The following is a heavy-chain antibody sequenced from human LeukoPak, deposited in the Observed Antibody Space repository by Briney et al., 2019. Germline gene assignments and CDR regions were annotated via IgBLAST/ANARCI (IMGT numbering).Heavy chain of an antibody. CDR3: ARGRTTVTTSRHYYYGMDV. CDR2: MNPNSGNT. D-gene: IGHD4-17*01. Sequence: ASVKVSCKASGYTFTSYDINWVRQATGQGLEWMGWMNPNSGNTGYAQKFQGRVTMTRNTSISTAYMELSSLRSEDTAVYYCARGRTTVTTSRHYYYGMDVWGQGTTVTVSS. J-gene: IGHJ6*02. CDR1: GYTFTSYD. V-gene: IGHV1-8*01.